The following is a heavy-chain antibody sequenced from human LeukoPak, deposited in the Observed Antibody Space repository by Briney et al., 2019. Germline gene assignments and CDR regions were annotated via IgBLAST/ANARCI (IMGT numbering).Heavy chain of an antibody. J-gene: IGHJ4*02. CDR2: VYYTGNT. V-gene: IGHV4-61*01. Sequence: SETLSLTCTVSGDFVTISNYYWSRIRQPPGTGLEWIGSVYYTGNTNYNPSLKSRVTILVDTSKNQFSLKLNSVTAADTAVYYCARQIAVAGYFDYWGQGTLVTVSS. CDR1: GDFVTISNYY. D-gene: IGHD6-19*01. CDR3: ARQIAVAGYFDY.